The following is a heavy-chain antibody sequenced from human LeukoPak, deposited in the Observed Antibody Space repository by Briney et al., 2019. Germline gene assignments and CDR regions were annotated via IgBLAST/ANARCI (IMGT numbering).Heavy chain of an antibody. CDR2: ISSSSTYI. CDR1: GFTFSSYS. D-gene: IGHD3-10*02. J-gene: IGHJ6*04. CDR3: AELGITMIGGV. Sequence: GGSLRLSCAASGFTFSSYSLNWVRQAPGKGLEWVSCISSSSTYIYYADSVKGRFTISRDNAKNSLYLQMNSLRAEDTAVYYCAELGITMIGGVWGKGTTVTISS. V-gene: IGHV3-21*01.